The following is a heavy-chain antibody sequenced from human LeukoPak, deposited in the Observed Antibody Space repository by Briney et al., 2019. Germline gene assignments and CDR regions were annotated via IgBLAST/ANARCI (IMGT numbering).Heavy chain of an antibody. V-gene: IGHV1-69*05. D-gene: IGHD5-18*01. CDR3: ARGRVGYSYGNYFDY. Sequence: SVKVSCKAYGYTFSSYYMHWVRQAPGQGLEWMGGIIPIFGTANYAQKFQGRVTITTDESTSTAYMELSSLRSEDTAVYYCARGRVGYSYGNYFDYWGQGTLVTVSS. CDR1: GYTFSSYY. CDR2: IIPIFGTA. J-gene: IGHJ4*02.